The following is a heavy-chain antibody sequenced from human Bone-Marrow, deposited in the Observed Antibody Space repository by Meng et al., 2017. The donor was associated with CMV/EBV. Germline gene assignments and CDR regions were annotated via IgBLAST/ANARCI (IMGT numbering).Heavy chain of an antibody. CDR2: ISWDGGST. J-gene: IGHJ4*02. CDR1: GFTFDDYT. V-gene: IGHV3-43*01. Sequence: GGSLRLSCAASGFTFDDYTMHWVRQAPGKGLEWVSLISWDGGSTYYADSVKGRFTISRDNSKNSLYLQMNSLRTEDTALYYCAKDAKQLWLSYLDYWGQGTLVTVSS. D-gene: IGHD5-18*01. CDR3: AKDAKQLWLSYLDY.